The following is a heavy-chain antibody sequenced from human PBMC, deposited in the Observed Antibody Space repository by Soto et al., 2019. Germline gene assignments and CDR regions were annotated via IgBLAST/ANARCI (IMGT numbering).Heavy chain of an antibody. Sequence: QVQLVESGGGVVQPGRSLRLSCAASGFTFSSYGMHWVRQAPGKWLEWVAVISYDGSNKYYADSVKGRFTISRNNSKNTLYLQMNSLKAEDTAVYYCAKEVGWELPYFDYWGQGTLDTVSS. V-gene: IGHV3-30*18. CDR2: ISYDGSNK. J-gene: IGHJ4*02. CDR3: AKEVGWELPYFDY. CDR1: GFTFSSYG. D-gene: IGHD1-26*01.